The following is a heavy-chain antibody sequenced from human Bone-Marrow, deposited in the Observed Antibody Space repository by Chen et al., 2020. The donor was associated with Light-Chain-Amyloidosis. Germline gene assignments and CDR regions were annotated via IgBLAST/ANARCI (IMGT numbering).Heavy chain of an antibody. D-gene: IGHD5-18*01. Sequence: EVQLVESGGGLVQPGGSLRLACAASGFTFGGFAMSWGRQAPGKGLEWVSAISGSGDTPYYEDSVKGRFTISRGNSKNTLYLQISSLRPDDTAVYYCAKGGTAMAHFDSWGQGTLVAVSS. V-gene: IGHV3-23*04. CDR1: GFTFGGFA. CDR3: AKGGTAMAHFDS. CDR2: ISGSGDTP. J-gene: IGHJ4*02.